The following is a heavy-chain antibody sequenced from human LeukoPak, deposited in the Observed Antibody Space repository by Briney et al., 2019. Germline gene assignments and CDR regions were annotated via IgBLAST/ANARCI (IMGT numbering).Heavy chain of an antibody. J-gene: IGHJ4*02. D-gene: IGHD3-22*01. Sequence: SETLSLTCAVSGGSISSGGYSWSWIRQPPGKGLEWIVYIYHSGSTYYNPSLKSRVTISVDRSKNQFSLKLSSVTAADTAVYYCARGGRKYDSSGYYYDYWGQGTLVTVSS. V-gene: IGHV4-30-2*01. CDR2: IYHSGST. CDR3: ARGGRKYDSSGYYYDY. CDR1: GGSISSGGYS.